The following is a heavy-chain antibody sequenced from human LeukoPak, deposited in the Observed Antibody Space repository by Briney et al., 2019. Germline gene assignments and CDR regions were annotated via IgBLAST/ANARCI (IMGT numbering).Heavy chain of an antibody. CDR1: GDSIYITTYY. D-gene: IGHD1-26*01. Sequence: SETLSLTCTVSGDSIYITTYYWGWIRQPPGKGLEWIGSLTYSGNTYYNPSLESRVTISVDTSKNQFSLKLSSVTAADTAVYYCARQKLELLDYYYMDVWGKGTTVTVSS. CDR2: LTYSGNT. J-gene: IGHJ6*03. V-gene: IGHV4-39*01. CDR3: ARQKLELLDYYYMDV.